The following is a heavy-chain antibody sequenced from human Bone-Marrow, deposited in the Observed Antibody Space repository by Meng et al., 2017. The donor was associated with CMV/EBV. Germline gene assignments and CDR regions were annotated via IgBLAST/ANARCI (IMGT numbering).Heavy chain of an antibody. CDR1: GFTFSNYD. Sequence: GESLKISCAAPGFTFSNYDMHWVRQATGKGLEWVSTIGTAGDTYYPGSVKGRFTVSRENAKNSLYLQMNSLRAGDTAVYYCARGLRAAAAHDAFDIWGQGTMVTF. CDR3: ARGLRAAAAHDAFDI. J-gene: IGHJ3*02. V-gene: IGHV3-13*01. CDR2: IGTAGDT. D-gene: IGHD6-13*01.